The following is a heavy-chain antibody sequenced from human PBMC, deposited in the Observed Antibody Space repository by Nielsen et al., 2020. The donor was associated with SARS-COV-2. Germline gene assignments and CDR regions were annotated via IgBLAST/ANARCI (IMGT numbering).Heavy chain of an antibody. D-gene: IGHD6-6*01. Sequence: SETLSLTCAVSGGSISSSNWWSWVRPPPGKGLEWIGEIYHSGSTNYNPSLKSRVTISVDKSKNQFSLRLSSVTAADTAVYYCARLQYAAARPLGMDVWGQGTTVTVS. J-gene: IGHJ6*02. CDR2: IYHSGST. CDR1: GGSISSSNW. V-gene: IGHV4-4*02. CDR3: ARLQYAAARPLGMDV.